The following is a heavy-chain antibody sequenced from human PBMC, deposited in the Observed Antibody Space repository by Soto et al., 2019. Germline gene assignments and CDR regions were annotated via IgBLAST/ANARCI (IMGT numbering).Heavy chain of an antibody. CDR2: INTNTGNP. D-gene: IGHD2-21*02. CDR3: ARDEYCGGDCYSGWFDP. V-gene: IGHV7-4-1*01. CDR1: GYTFTSYA. J-gene: IGHJ5*02. Sequence: ASVKVSCKASGYTFTSYAMNWGRQAPGQGLEWMGWINTNTGNPTYAQGFTGRFVFSLDTSVSTAYLQICSLKAEDTAVYYCARDEYCGGDCYSGWFDPWGQGTLVTVSS.